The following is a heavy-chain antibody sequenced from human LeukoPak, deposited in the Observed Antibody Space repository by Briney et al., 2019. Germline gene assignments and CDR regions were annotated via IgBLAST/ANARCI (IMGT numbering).Heavy chain of an antibody. D-gene: IGHD3-22*01. CDR1: GGSISSSSYY. CDR2: IYYSGST. Sequence: SETLSLTCTVSGGSISSSSYYWGWIRQPPGKGLEWIGSIYYSGSTYYNPSLKSRVTISVDTSKNQFSLKLSSVTAADTAVYYCAVTYYYDSSGYSPFDYWGQGTLVTVSS. V-gene: IGHV4-39*01. CDR3: AVTYYYDSSGYSPFDY. J-gene: IGHJ4*02.